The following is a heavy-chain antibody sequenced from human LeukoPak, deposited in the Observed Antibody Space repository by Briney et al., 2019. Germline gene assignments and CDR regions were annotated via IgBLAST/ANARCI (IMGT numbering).Heavy chain of an antibody. Sequence: PGGSLRLSCAASGFTFSSYGMSWVRQAPGKGLEWVSAISGSGGSTYYADSVKGRFTISRDNSKNTLYLQMNSLRAEDTAVYYCAKCGWSGYSYGFGDDAFDIWGQGTMVTVSS. CDR3: AKCGWSGYSYGFGDDAFDI. J-gene: IGHJ3*02. CDR2: ISGSGGST. CDR1: GFTFSSYG. V-gene: IGHV3-23*01. D-gene: IGHD5-18*01.